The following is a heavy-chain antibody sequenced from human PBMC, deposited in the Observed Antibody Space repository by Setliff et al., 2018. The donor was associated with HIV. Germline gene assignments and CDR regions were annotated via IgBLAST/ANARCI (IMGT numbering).Heavy chain of an antibody. CDR2: VNTDGTDT. J-gene: IGHJ6*03. D-gene: IGHD6-6*01. V-gene: IGHV3-74*01. Sequence: GGSLRLSCAASGFTFSSYWMHWVRQAPGKGLVWVSRVNTDGTDTNYAESVKGRFTISRDNTKNTLYLQMNSLRAEDTAVYYCARGSQGGAGRRYLDVWGKGTTVTVSS. CDR1: GFTFSSYW. CDR3: ARGSQGGAGRRYLDV.